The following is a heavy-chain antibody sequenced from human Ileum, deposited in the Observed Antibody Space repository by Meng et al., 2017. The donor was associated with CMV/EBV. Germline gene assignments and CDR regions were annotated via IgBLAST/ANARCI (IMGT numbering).Heavy chain of an antibody. Sequence: EVQVVESGGGFVQPVGSLRLSCSAFGFIFTDYYMDWVRQAPGKGLEWVGRAKPKSYTTQLAASVEGRFTISRDDSKNSLFLQMNNLKTEDTALYYCVRDNWGLDYWGQGTLVTVSS. V-gene: IGHV3-72*01. CDR3: VRDNWGLDY. J-gene: IGHJ4*02. CDR1: GFIFTDYY. CDR2: AKPKSYTT. D-gene: IGHD7-27*01.